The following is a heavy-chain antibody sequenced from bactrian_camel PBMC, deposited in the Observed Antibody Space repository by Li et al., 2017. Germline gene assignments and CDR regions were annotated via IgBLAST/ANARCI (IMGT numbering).Heavy chain of an antibody. Sequence: QLVESGGGLVQPGGSLRLSCAASDINFGNTGMHWVRQAPGKGLEWVAAIQGDGSNTWYPDSTKGRFTISRDNAKSTLYLQMNGLKSEDTALYYCATGAGGSRIWGQGTQVTVS. V-gene: IGHV3S6*01. CDR3: ATGAGGSRI. J-gene: IGHJ4*01. CDR2: IQGDGSNT. CDR1: DINFGNTG. D-gene: IGHD6*01.